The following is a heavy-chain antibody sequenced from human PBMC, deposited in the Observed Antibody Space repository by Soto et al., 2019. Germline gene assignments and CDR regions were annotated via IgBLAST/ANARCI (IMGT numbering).Heavy chain of an antibody. Sequence: VKVSCKASGGPFISYAIIWVRQAPGQGLEWMGGIIPIFGTANYAQKFQGRVTITADESTSTAYMELSSLRSEDTAVYYCARSPPLKHIEALSYYYYYGMDVWGQRTTVTDSS. CDR3: ARSPPLKHIEALSYYYYYGMDV. J-gene: IGHJ6*02. D-gene: IGHD6-6*01. CDR1: GGPFISYA. V-gene: IGHV1-69*01. CDR2: IIPIFGTA.